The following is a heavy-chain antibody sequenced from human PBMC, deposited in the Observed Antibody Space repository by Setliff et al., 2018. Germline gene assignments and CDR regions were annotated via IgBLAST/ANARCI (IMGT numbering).Heavy chain of an antibody. CDR3: ASSSSGQRRKQS. D-gene: IGHD3-22*01. CDR1: GFTFTNYI. CDR2: MSLDETNK. V-gene: IGHV3-30-3*01. J-gene: IGHJ5*02. Sequence: GGSLRLSCAASGFTFTNYIIHWVRQAPGKGLEWVAVMSLDETNKYYADSVKGRFTISRDNSRNMLYVQMNSLRAEDTAVYYCASSSSGQRRKQSWGQGTLVTVS.